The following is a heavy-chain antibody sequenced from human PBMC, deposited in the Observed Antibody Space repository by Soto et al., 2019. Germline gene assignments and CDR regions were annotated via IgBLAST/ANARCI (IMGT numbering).Heavy chain of an antibody. V-gene: IGHV4-59*08. J-gene: IGHJ1*01. CDR2: ISYSGNT. CDR3: ARTDTVGYYQH. Sequence: PSETLSLTCTVSGGSISNFYWSWIRQPPGKGLEWIGYISYSGNTNYNPSLKSRVSISVDTSKNQFSLRLSSVTAADSAVYYCARTDTVGYYQHLGQGNLVTVYS. D-gene: IGHD3-3*01. CDR1: GGSISNFY.